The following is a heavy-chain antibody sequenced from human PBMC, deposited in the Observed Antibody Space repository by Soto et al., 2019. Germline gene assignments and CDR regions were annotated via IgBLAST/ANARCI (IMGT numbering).Heavy chain of an antibody. V-gene: IGHV1-3*01. CDR2: INAGNGNT. J-gene: IGHJ4*02. Sequence: ASVKVSCKASGYTFTSYAMHWVRQAPGQRLEWMGWINAGNGNTKYSQKFQGRVTITRDTSASTAYMELSSLRSEDTAVYYCVRSVGVVKDFDYSGQGTLVTVSS. D-gene: IGHD3-3*01. CDR1: GYTFTSYA. CDR3: VRSVGVVKDFDY.